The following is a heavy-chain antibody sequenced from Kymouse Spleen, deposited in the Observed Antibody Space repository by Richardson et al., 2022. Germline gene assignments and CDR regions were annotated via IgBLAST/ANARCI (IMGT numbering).Heavy chain of an antibody. CDR3: ARMGTVVTSYFDY. CDR2: IWYDGSNK. CDR1: GFTFSSYG. D-gene: IGHD4-23*01. J-gene: IGHJ4*02. V-gene: IGHV3-33*01. Sequence: QVQLVESGGGVVQPGRSLRLSCAASGFTFSSYGMHWVRQAPGKGLEWVAVIWYDGSNKYYADSVKGRFTISRDNSKNTLYLQMNSLRAEDTAVYYCARMGTVVTSYFDYWGQGTLVTVSS.